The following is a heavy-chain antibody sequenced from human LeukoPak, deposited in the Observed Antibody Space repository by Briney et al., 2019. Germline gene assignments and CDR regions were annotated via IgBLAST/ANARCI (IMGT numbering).Heavy chain of an antibody. CDR3: AKAHLATTIMIELDS. J-gene: IGHJ4*02. Sequence: ASVKVSCKASGGTFSSYAISWVRQAPGQGLEWMGGIIPIFGTANYAQKFQGRVTITADESTSTAYMELSSLRSEDTAVYYCAKAHLATTIMIELDSWGQGTLVTVSS. V-gene: IGHV1-69*13. CDR1: GGTFSSYA. CDR2: IIPIFGTA. D-gene: IGHD5-12*01.